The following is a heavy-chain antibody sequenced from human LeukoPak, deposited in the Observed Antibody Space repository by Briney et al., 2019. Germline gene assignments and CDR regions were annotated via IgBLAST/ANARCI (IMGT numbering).Heavy chain of an antibody. J-gene: IGHJ4*02. V-gene: IGHV3-23*01. D-gene: IGHD3-16*01. CDR3: AKDDAWGRYKD. CDR1: EFSVGSNY. Sequence: GGSLRLSCAASEFSVGSNYMTRVRQAPGKGLEWVSGISPSGGITYYTDSVKGRFTISRDNSKNTVSLQMNSLRGEDTAVYYCAKDDAWGRYKDWGQGTLVTVSS. CDR2: ISPSGGIT.